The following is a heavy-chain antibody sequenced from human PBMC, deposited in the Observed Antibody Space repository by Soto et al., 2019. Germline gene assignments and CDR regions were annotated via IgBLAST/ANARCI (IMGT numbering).Heavy chain of an antibody. D-gene: IGHD4-4*01. V-gene: IGHV3-48*01. Sequence: EVQLVESGGGLVQPGGSLRLSCAGSGFTFSSYSMNWVRQAPGKGLEWVSYISSSSSTIYYADSVKGRFTISRDNAKNSLYLQMNSLRAEDTAVYYCARVTYSKYYYYYMDVWGKGTTVTVSS. CDR3: ARVTYSKYYYYYMDV. J-gene: IGHJ6*03. CDR2: ISSSSSTI. CDR1: GFTFSSYS.